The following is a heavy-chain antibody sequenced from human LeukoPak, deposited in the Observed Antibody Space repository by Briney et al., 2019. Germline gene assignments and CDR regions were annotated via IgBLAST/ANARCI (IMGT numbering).Heavy chain of an antibody. Sequence: SVKVSCTASGGTFTSYAISWVRQAPGPGLEWMGGIIPIFSTANYAQKFQGRVTITTDESTSTAYMELSSLRSEDTAVYYCAREGSGSSSPMDVWGKGTTVTVSS. CDR3: AREGSGSSSPMDV. D-gene: IGHD6-6*01. CDR1: GGTFTSYA. V-gene: IGHV1-69*05. J-gene: IGHJ6*03. CDR2: IIPIFSTA.